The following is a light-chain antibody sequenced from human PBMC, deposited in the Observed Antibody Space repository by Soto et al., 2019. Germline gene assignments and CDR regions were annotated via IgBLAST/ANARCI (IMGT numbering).Light chain of an antibody. Sequence: QSALTQPASVSGSLGQSITISCTGTSGDIGSSNYVSWYQHHPGKAPKLIIYDVTDRPPGVSDRFSGSKSGNTASLTISGLQPDDESLYYCGSYSTTTYLGVVGGGTQLTVL. CDR1: SGDIGSSNY. J-gene: IGLJ7*01. CDR3: GSYSTTTYLGV. CDR2: DVT. V-gene: IGLV2-14*03.